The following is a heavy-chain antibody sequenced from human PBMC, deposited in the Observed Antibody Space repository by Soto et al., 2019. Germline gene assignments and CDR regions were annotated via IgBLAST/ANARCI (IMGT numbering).Heavy chain of an antibody. D-gene: IGHD4-4*01. CDR3: ARDAGLSDGNSRIDY. CDR2: ISYDGSNK. Sequence: QVQLVESGGGVVQPGRSLRLSCAASGFTFTTYPMHWVRQAPGKGLEWVAVISYDGSNKYYADSVKGRFTISRDNSKNTLYLQMNSLRAEDTAVYYCARDAGLSDGNSRIDYWGQGTLVTVSS. V-gene: IGHV3-30-3*01. J-gene: IGHJ4*02. CDR1: GFTFTTYP.